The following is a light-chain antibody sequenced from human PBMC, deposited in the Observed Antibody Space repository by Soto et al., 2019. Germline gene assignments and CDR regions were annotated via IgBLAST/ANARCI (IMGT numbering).Light chain of an antibody. CDR1: QSVSSN. Sequence: EIVMTQSPATLSVSPGERATLSCRASQSVSSNLAWYQQKPGHAPRLLIYGASTRATGIPARFSGSGSGTEFTLTISSLQSEDFAVYYCQKYNTGPPITFGQGTRLEI. V-gene: IGKV3-15*01. CDR3: QKYNTGPPIT. J-gene: IGKJ5*01. CDR2: GAS.